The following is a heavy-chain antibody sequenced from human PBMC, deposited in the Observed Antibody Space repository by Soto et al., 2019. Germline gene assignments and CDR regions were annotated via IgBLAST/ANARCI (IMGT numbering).Heavy chain of an antibody. CDR2: IYYSGST. CDR3: ARTRDNNINYYYDLDV. CDR1: GASVSSATYY. J-gene: IGHJ6*02. D-gene: IGHD1-20*01. Sequence: PSESLALTCTASGASVSSATYYWNWNRQTQGTPLEWIGYIYYSGSTNYNPSLKSRVTISLDTSNDQFSLKLSSVTAADTAVYYCARTRDNNINYYYDLDVWGPGTTVTVSS. V-gene: IGHV4-61*01.